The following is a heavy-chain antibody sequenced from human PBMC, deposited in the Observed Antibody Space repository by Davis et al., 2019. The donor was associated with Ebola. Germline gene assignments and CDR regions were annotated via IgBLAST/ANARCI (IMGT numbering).Heavy chain of an antibody. J-gene: IGHJ6*02. V-gene: IGHV4-34*01. CDR1: GGSFSGYY. Sequence: PSETLSLTCAVYGGSFSGYYWSWIRQPPGKGLEWIGEINHSGSTNYNPSLKSRVTISVDTSKNQFSLKLSSVTAADTAVYYCARDWRITMVRGVNLRSYYYGMDVWGQGTTVTVSS. CDR2: INHSGST. CDR3: ARDWRITMVRGVNLRSYYYGMDV. D-gene: IGHD3-10*01.